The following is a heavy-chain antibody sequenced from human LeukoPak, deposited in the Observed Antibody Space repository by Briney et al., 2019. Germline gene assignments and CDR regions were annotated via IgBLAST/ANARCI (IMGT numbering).Heavy chain of an antibody. CDR3: ARGVGEPSPYYYGSGSSPYYFDY. CDR2: IYYSGST. D-gene: IGHD3-10*01. V-gene: IGHV4-59*01. J-gene: IGHJ4*02. CDR1: GGSFNDYY. Sequence: SETLSLTCAVYGGSFNDYYWNWIRQPPGKGLEWIGYIYYSGSTNYNPSLKSRVTISVDTSKNQFSLKLSSVTAADTAVYYCARGVGEPSPYYYGSGSSPYYFDYWGQGTLVTVSS.